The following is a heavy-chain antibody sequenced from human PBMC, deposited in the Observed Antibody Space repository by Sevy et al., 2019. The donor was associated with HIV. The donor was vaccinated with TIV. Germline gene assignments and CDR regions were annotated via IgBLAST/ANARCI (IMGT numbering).Heavy chain of an antibody. J-gene: IGHJ5*02. V-gene: IGHV3-30*02. CDR2: IWHDGSNK. CDR3: XXXTDNSARWLDP. D-gene: IGHD4-4*01. CDR1: GFTFNFHG. Sequence: GGSLRLSCAASGFTFNFHGMHWVRQAPGKGLEWVAFIWHDGSNKYMADSVKGRFTISRDNSKNTLFLQMNSLTVEDXXXXXXXXXTDNSARWLDPWGQGTLVTVSS.